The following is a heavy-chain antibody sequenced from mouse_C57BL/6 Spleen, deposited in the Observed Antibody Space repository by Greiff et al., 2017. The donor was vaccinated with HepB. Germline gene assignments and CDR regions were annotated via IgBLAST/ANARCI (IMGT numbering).Heavy chain of an antibody. CDR2: ISDGGSYT. CDR3: ARDNPNWHYAMDY. CDR1: GFTFSSYA. J-gene: IGHJ4*01. D-gene: IGHD4-1*01. Sequence: EVHLVESGGGLVKPGGSLKLSCAASGFTFSSYAMSWVRQTPEKRLEWVATISDGGSYTYYPDNVKGRFTISRDNAKNNLYLQMSHLKSEDTAMYYCARDNPNWHYAMDYWGQGTSVTVSS. V-gene: IGHV5-4*01.